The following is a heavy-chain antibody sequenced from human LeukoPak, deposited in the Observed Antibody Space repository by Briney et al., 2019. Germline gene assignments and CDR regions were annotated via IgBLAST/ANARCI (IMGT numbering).Heavy chain of an antibody. CDR3: ARVLRRFDP. CDR2: IKQDGSEK. Sequence: GESLRLSCAASGFTFSNYWMSWVRQAPGKGLEWVANIKQDGSEKYYVDSVKGRFTISRDNAKNSLYLQMNSLRAEDTAVYYCARVLRRFDPWGQGTLVTVSS. V-gene: IGHV3-7*01. J-gene: IGHJ5*02. D-gene: IGHD3-3*01. CDR1: GFTFSNYW.